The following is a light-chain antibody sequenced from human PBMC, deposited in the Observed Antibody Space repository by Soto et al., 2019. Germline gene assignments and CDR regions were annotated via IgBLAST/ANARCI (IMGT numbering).Light chain of an antibody. J-gene: IGKJ3*01. V-gene: IGKV3-20*01. CDR3: QQCGGSPLFS. CDR1: ESVTSSC. CDR2: TTS. Sequence: EIVLTQSPDTLSLSPGERATLSCRASESVTSSCLAWYQRKPGQAPRPLIHTTSTRATDIPDRFSGSGSGTDFTLTISRLEPEDFAVYYCQQCGGSPLFSFGPGTRVDI.